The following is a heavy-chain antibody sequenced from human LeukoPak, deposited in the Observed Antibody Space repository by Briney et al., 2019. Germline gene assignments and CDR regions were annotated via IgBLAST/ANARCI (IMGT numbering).Heavy chain of an antibody. J-gene: IGHJ4*02. Sequence: PSETLSLTCSVSGGSISSSSYYWDWMRQPPGKGLEWIGSIYYSGSTYYNPSLKSRVTISVDTSKNQFSLKLSSVTAADTAVYYCARTVAGTYYWGQGTLVTVSS. CDR3: ARTVAGTYY. CDR1: GGSISSSSYY. D-gene: IGHD6-19*01. CDR2: IYYSGST. V-gene: IGHV4-39*07.